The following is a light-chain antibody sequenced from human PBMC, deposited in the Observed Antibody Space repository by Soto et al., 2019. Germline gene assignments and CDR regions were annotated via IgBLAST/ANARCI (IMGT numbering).Light chain of an antibody. CDR3: QQYGGSPIT. CDR1: QSVTTR. V-gene: IGKV3-20*01. CDR2: GAS. Sequence: ETVLTQSPGTLSLSPGERVTLSCRASQSVTTRLAWYQHKPGQAPTLLMSGASNRAPGVPVRFSGSGSGTDFTLTITRLEPEDFALYYCQQYGGSPITFGLGTRLEIK. J-gene: IGKJ5*01.